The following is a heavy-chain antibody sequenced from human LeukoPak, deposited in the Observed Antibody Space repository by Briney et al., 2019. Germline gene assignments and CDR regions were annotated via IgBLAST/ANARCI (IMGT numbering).Heavy chain of an antibody. CDR1: GFTFSSYA. Sequence: GGSLRLSCAASGFTFSSYAMSWVRQAPGKGLEWVSAISGSGGSTYYADSVKGRFTISRDNSKNTLYLQMNSLGAEDTAVYYCAKDDGRVTYYYDSSGYVVDYWGQGTLVTVSS. CDR2: ISGSGGST. J-gene: IGHJ4*02. CDR3: AKDDGRVTYYYDSSGYVVDY. V-gene: IGHV3-23*01. D-gene: IGHD3-22*01.